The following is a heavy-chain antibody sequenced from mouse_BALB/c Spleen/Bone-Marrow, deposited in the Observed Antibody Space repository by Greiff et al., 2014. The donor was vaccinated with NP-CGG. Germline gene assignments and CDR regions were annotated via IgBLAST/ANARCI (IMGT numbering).Heavy chain of an antibody. V-gene: IGHV14-3*02. Sequence: VQLKESGAELVKPGASVKLSCTASGFNIKDTYMHWVKQRPEQGLEWIGRIDPASGNTKYDPKFQGKATITADTSSNTAYLQLSSLTSEDTAVYYCASYYYGRAWFAYWGQGTLVTVSA. CDR2: IDPASGNT. D-gene: IGHD1-1*01. CDR3: ASYYYGRAWFAY. J-gene: IGHJ3*01. CDR1: GFNIKDTY.